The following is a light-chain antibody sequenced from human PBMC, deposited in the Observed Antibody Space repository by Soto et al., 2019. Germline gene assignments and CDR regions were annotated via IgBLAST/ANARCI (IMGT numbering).Light chain of an antibody. Sequence: EIVSTQSPATLSLSPGERPTLSCRASQSVSSYLAWYQQKPGKAPRLLIYDASNRATGIPARLSGSGSGTDFTLTIRSLEPEDFAVYYCQQRSNWLTFGGGTKVDIK. CDR2: DAS. CDR1: QSVSSY. CDR3: QQRSNWLT. J-gene: IGKJ4*01. V-gene: IGKV3-11*01.